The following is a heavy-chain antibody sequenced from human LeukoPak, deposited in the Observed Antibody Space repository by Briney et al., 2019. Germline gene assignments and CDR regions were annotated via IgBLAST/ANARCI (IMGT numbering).Heavy chain of an antibody. D-gene: IGHD3-22*01. CDR2: IYYSGST. J-gene: IGHJ4*02. CDR3: ARGINYYDSSGYYYVFDY. Sequence: SETLSLPCTVSGGSISSGDYYWSWIRQPPGKGLEWIGYIYYSGSTYYNPSLKSRVTISVDTSKNQFSLKLSSVTAADTAVYYCARGINYYDSSGYYYVFDYWGQGTLVTVSS. V-gene: IGHV4-30-4*01. CDR1: GGSISSGDYY.